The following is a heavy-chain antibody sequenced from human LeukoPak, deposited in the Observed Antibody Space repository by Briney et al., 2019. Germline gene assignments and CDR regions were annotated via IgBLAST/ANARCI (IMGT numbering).Heavy chain of an antibody. CDR1: GGSISSSSYY. J-gene: IGHJ6*02. D-gene: IGHD3-10*01. Sequence: SETLSLTCTVSGGSISSSSYYWGWVRQPPGKGLEWIGSIYYSGNTYYNPSLKSRVIISVDTSKNQFSLKLSSVTAADTAVYYCARSGGVRGVPVRDGMDVWGQGTTVTVSS. CDR2: IYYSGNT. CDR3: ARSGGVRGVPVRDGMDV. V-gene: IGHV4-39*01.